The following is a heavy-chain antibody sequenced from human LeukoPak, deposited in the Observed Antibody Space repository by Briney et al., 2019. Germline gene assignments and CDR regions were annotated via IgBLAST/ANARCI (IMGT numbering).Heavy chain of an antibody. D-gene: IGHD6-13*01. CDR1: GFTFSSYG. CDR3: ARALIGSSWRTWATYYYYGMDV. CDR2: IWYDGSNK. V-gene: IGHV3-33*01. Sequence: GRSLRLSCAASGFTFSSYGMHWVRQAPGKGLEWVAVIWYDGSNKYYADSVKGRFTISRDNSKNTLYLQMNSLRAEDTAVYYCARALIGSSWRTWATYYYYGMDVWGKGTTVTVSS. J-gene: IGHJ6*04.